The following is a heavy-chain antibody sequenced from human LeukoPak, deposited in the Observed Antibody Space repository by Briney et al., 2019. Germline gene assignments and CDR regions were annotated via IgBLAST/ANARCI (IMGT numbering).Heavy chain of an antibody. CDR3: AKDWGTYFASGSSYFDY. V-gene: IGHV3-48*03. J-gene: IGHJ4*02. CDR2: ISSSGSTI. D-gene: IGHD3-10*01. CDR1: GFTFSSYE. Sequence: GGSLRLSCAASGFTFSSYEMNWVRQAPGKGLEWVSYISSSGSTIYYADSVKGRFTISRDNPKDTLYLQMNSPRAEDTAVYYCAKDWGTYFASGSSYFDYWGQGTLVTVSS.